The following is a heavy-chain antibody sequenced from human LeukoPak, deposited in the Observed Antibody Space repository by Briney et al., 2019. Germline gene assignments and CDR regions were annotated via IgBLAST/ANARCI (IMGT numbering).Heavy chain of an antibody. J-gene: IGHJ5*02. D-gene: IGHD6-19*01. CDR1: GYTFTGYY. V-gene: IGHV1-2*02. CDR3: AREESEYSSGWYYLFDP. CDR2: INPNSGGT. Sequence: ASVKVSCKASGYTFTGYYMHWVRQAPGQGLEWMGWINPNSGGTNYAQKFQGRVTMTRDTSISTAYMELSRLRSDDTAVYYCAREESEYSSGWYYLFDPWGQGTLVTVSS.